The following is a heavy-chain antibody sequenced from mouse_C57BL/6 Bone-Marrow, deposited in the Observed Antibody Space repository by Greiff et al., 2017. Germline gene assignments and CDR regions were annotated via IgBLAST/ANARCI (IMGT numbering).Heavy chain of an antibody. CDR3: VRLDYFSFAY. J-gene: IGHJ3*01. Sequence: EVQLVESGGGLVQPKGSLKLSCAASGFSFNTYAMNWVRPAPGKGLDWVARIRSKSNNYATYYADSVKDRFTISRDDSESMLYLQMNNLKTEDTAMYYCVRLDYFSFAYWGQGTLVTVSA. CDR2: IRSKSNNYAT. CDR1: GFSFNTYA. D-gene: IGHD1-1*02. V-gene: IGHV10-1*01.